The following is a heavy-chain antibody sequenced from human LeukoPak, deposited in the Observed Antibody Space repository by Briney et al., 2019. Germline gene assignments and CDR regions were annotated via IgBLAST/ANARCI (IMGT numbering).Heavy chain of an antibody. CDR3: ARGSIVVVVAARWAFDI. J-gene: IGHJ3*02. CDR1: GGTFSSYA. V-gene: IGHV1-69*06. CDR2: IIPIFGTA. Sequence: SVKVSCKASGGTFSSYAISWVRQAPGQGLEWMGGIIPIFGTANYAQKFQGRVTITADKSTSTAYMELSSLRPEDTAVYYCARGSIVVVVAARWAFDIWGQGTMVTVSS. D-gene: IGHD2-15*01.